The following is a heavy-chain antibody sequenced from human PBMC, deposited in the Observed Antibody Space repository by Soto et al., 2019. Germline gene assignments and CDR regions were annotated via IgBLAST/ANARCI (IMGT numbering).Heavy chain of an antibody. V-gene: IGHV3-23*01. Sequence: EVQLLESGGGLVQPGGSLRLSCAASGFTFSSYDMTWVRQAPGKGLEWVSAISGSGYSTNYGDSVKGRFIISRDNSKNTLSMQMNSLRVEDTAVYYCAIRGLSKSEVRGYFDYWGRGTLVTVSS. D-gene: IGHD3-10*01. CDR3: AIRGLSKSEVRGYFDY. CDR1: GFTFSSYD. J-gene: IGHJ4*02. CDR2: ISGSGYST.